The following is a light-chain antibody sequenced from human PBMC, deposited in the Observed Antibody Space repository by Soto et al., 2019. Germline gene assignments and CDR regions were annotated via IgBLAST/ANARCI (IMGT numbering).Light chain of an antibody. CDR1: QNINRY. CDR3: QQSYTPPYT. CDR2: AAS. J-gene: IGKJ2*01. V-gene: IGKV1-39*01. Sequence: DIQMTQSPSSLSVSVGDRVTITCRASQNINRYLNWYQQKPGRAPKVLIFAASSLQSGVPSRFRGSGSGTDFSLSISSLQPEDFETYYCQQSYTPPYTFGPGTKLEI.